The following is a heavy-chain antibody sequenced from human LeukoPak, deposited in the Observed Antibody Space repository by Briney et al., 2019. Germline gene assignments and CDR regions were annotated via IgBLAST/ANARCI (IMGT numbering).Heavy chain of an antibody. Sequence: SVKVSCKASGGSFSSYAISWVRQAPGQGLEWMGGIILIFGTANYAQKFQGRVTITADKSTSTAYMELSSLRSEDTAVYYCARGPSPQWLDEEGYYFDYWGQGTLVTVSS. J-gene: IGHJ4*02. CDR2: IILIFGTA. CDR1: GGSFSSYA. D-gene: IGHD6-19*01. V-gene: IGHV1-69*06. CDR3: ARGPSPQWLDEEGYYFDY.